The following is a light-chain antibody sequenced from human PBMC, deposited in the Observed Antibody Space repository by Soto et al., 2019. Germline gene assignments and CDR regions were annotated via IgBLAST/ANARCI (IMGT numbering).Light chain of an antibody. Sequence: DIQMTQSPSTLSASVGDRVTITCRASQSISSWLAWYQQKPGKAPKLLIYDASSLESGVPSRFSGSGSGTEFTLTISSLQPDDFATDYCKQYNSYSPRTFGQGTKVEIK. V-gene: IGKV1-5*01. J-gene: IGKJ1*01. CDR2: DAS. CDR3: KQYNSYSPRT. CDR1: QSISSW.